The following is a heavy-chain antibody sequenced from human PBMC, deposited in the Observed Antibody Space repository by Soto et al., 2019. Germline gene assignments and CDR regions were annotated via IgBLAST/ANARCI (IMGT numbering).Heavy chain of an antibody. CDR2: IIPIFGTA. Sequence: SVKVSCKASGGTFSSYAISWVRQAPGQGLEWMGGIIPIFGTANYAQKFQGRVTITADESTSTAYMELSSLRSEDTAVYYCARTGCGRGWYLSSLDYWGQGTLVTVSS. CDR1: GGTFSSYA. J-gene: IGHJ4*02. V-gene: IGHV1-69*13. CDR3: ARTGCGRGWYLSSLDY. D-gene: IGHD6-19*01.